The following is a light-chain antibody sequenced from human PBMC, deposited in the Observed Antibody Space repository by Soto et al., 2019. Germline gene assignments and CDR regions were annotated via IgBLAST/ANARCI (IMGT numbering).Light chain of an antibody. Sequence: IESIQSPPSLSASVGYTVILTLGATPRVRRWLASYQQKPGEAPKLLIYDASALPRGVPSRFSGSGCGTKFALAMASLQTGAFATYYCKRYETFSGTFGTGTKVDIK. V-gene: IGKV1-5*01. CDR3: KRYETFSGT. CDR1: PRVRRW. J-gene: IGKJ1*01. CDR2: DAS.